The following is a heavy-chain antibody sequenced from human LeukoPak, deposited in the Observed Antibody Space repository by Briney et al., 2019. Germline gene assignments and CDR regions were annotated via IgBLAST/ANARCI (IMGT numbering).Heavy chain of an antibody. V-gene: IGHV3-23*01. CDR1: GFTFSSYG. J-gene: IGHJ3*02. Sequence: GGSLRLSCAASGFTFSSYGMHWVRQGPGKGLEWVSDISGGGGNTYYADSVKGRFTISRDNSKNTLYLQMHSLRAEDTAVYYCAIYSGYGTNAFDIWGQGTMVTVSS. CDR3: AIYSGYGTNAFDI. CDR2: ISGGGGNT. D-gene: IGHD5-12*01.